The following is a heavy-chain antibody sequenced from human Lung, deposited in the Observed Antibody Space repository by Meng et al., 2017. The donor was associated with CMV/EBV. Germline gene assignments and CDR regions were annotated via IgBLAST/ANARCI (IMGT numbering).Heavy chain of an antibody. V-gene: IGHV4-39*07. Sequence: ESGPGLVWPSETLSLTCFVSGGSIRSSTYYWAWIRQPPGKGLEWIGSLYDSGSTYYHPSLKSRVTISVDTSKTYFSLKLRSVTAADTAVYYCARDLEYWGQGTLVTVSS. CDR2: LYDSGST. CDR3: ARDLEY. J-gene: IGHJ4*02. CDR1: GGSIRSSTYY. D-gene: IGHD1-1*01.